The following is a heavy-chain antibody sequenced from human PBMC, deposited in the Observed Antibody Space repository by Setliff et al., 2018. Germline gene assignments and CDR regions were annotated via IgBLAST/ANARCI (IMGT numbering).Heavy chain of an antibody. Sequence: SETLSLTCTVSGGSISSHYWSWIRQPPGKGLEWIGSIYYSGSTNYNLSLKSRVTISVDTSKNQVSLKLSSVTAAETAVYYCVGSNDWFDPWGQGTLVTVSS. CDR2: IYYSGST. V-gene: IGHV4-59*11. CDR3: VGSNDWFDP. D-gene: IGHD2-8*01. CDR1: GGSISSHY. J-gene: IGHJ5*02.